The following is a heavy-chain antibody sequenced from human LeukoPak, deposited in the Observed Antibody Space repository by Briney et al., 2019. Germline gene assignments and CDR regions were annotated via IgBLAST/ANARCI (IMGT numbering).Heavy chain of an antibody. D-gene: IGHD3-3*01. CDR1: GFTFSSYA. Sequence: QTGGSLRLSCAASGFTFSSYAMSWVRQAPGKGLEWVSAISGSGGSTYYADSMKGRFTISRDNSKNTLYLQMNSLRAEDTAVYYCAKGSPEGWSGYWPNYFYYGMDVWGQGTTVTVSS. CDR2: ISGSGGST. CDR3: AKGSPEGWSGYWPNYFYYGMDV. J-gene: IGHJ6*02. V-gene: IGHV3-23*01.